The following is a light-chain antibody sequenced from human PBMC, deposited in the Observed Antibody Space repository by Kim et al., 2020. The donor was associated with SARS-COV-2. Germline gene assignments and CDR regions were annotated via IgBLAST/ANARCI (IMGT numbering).Light chain of an antibody. V-gene: IGKV1-12*01. Sequence: DIQMTQSPSSVSASVGDRVNITCRASQGISTGLGWYQQAPGKAPKLLIYAASTLQSGVPSRFSGGGSGSDFTLTISSLQPEDFATYYCQQANTFPLTFGGGTKVEI. CDR1: QGISTG. CDR3: QQANTFPLT. J-gene: IGKJ4*01. CDR2: AAS.